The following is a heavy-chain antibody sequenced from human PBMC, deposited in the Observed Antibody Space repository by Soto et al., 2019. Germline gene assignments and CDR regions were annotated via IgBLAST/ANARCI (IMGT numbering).Heavy chain of an antibody. J-gene: IGHJ4*02. Sequence: PSQTLSLTCTVSGGSISSSSFYWGWIRQPPGKGLEWIGSIYYSGSTYYNPSLKSRVTISVDTSKNQFSLKLSSVTAADTAVYYCARQPPGLTMVDYWGQGTLDTVSS. D-gene: IGHD3-10*01. CDR1: GGSISSSSFY. V-gene: IGHV4-39*01. CDR3: ARQPPGLTMVDY. CDR2: IYYSGST.